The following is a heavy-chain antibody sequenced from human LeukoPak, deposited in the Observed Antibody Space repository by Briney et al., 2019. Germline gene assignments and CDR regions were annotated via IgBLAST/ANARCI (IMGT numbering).Heavy chain of an antibody. Sequence: GASVKVSCKASGYTFTSYGISWVRQAPGQGLEWMGWISAYNGNTNYAQKLQGRVTMTTDTSTSTAYMELRSLRSDDTAVYYCARETGSGYYSWYYYGMDVWGQGTTVTVSS. CDR2: ISAYNGNT. J-gene: IGHJ6*02. CDR1: GYTFTSYG. V-gene: IGHV1-18*01. D-gene: IGHD3-3*01. CDR3: ARETGSGYYSWYYYGMDV.